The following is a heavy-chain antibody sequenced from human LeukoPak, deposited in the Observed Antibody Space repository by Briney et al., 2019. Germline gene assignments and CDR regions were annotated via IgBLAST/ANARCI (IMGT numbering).Heavy chain of an antibody. Sequence: SETLSLTCTVSGGSISSSSYYWVRHPQPPGKGLEWIGNIYYSSSTYYNPSLNSRVTISVDTSTHQFSLKLSSVTPADTAVYYCARAGYYYDSSGYSFWGQGTLVTVSS. CDR1: GGSISSSSYY. V-gene: IGHV4-39*07. J-gene: IGHJ4*02. CDR2: IYYSSST. D-gene: IGHD3-22*01. CDR3: ARAGYYYDSSGYSF.